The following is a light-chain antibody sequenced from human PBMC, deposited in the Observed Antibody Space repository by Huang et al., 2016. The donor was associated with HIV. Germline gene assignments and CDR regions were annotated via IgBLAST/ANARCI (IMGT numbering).Light chain of an antibody. Sequence: DVVMTQSPLSLPVTLGQPASISCISSQSLVHSDGNTYLSWFQQRPGESPRRLIYKLYNRNSGDPDRFSGSGSGTDFTLKITSVEAEDVGVYYCMQGTHWPLTFGGGTKVEIK. CDR1: QSLVHSDGNTY. CDR3: MQGTHWPLT. CDR2: KLY. V-gene: IGKV2-30*02. J-gene: IGKJ4*01.